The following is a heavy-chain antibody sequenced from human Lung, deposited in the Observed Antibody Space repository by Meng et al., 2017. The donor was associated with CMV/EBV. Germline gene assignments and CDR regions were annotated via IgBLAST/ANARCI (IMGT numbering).Heavy chain of an antibody. CDR1: GYTFTNYG. CDR3: ARVEVGITSGDY. CDR2: INAYNGDT. Sequence: QGQPVQAGGEVKKPGASVKVSCKASGYTFTNYGITWVRQAPGQGLEWMGWINAYNGDTNYAQTLQGRVTMTTDTSTSTAYMELRSLRSDDTAVYYCARVEVGITSGDYWGQGTLVTVSS. D-gene: IGHD1-26*01. V-gene: IGHV1-18*01. J-gene: IGHJ4*02.